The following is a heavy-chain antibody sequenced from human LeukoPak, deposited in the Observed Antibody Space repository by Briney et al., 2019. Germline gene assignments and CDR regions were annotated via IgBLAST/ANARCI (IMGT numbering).Heavy chain of an antibody. D-gene: IGHD1-26*01. CDR3: ARDGRRATGKAFDY. CDR1: GFTFSSYS. J-gene: IGHJ4*02. V-gene: IGHV3-48*01. CDR2: ISSSSSTI. Sequence: GGSLRLSCAASGFTFSSYSMNWVRPAPGRGLEWVSYISSSSSTIYYADSVKGRFTTSRDNAKNSLYLQMDSLRAEDTAVYYCARDGRRATGKAFDYWAQGTLATSPQ.